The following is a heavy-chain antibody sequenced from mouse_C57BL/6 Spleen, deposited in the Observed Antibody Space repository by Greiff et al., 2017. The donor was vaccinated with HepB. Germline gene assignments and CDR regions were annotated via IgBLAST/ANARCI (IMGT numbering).Heavy chain of an antibody. V-gene: IGHV5-9-1*02. CDR2: ISSGGDYI. CDR1: GFTFSSYA. D-gene: IGHD1-1*01. Sequence: EVNVVESGEGLVKPGGSLKLCCAASGFTFSSYAMSWVRQTPEKRLEWVAYISSGGDYIYYADTVKGRFTISRDNARNTLYLQMSSLKSEDTAMYYCTILRAYYFDYWGQGTTLTVSS. J-gene: IGHJ2*01. CDR3: TILRAYYFDY.